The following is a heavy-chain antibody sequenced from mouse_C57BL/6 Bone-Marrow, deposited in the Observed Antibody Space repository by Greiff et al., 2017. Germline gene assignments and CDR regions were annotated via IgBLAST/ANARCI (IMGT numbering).Heavy chain of an antibody. V-gene: IGHV14-4*01. J-gene: IGHJ3*01. D-gene: IGHD1-1*01. CDR3: TNLLLEAY. Sequence: VQLQQSGAELVRPGASVKLSCTASGFNIKDDYMHWVKQRPEQGLEWIGWIDPENGDTEYASKFQGKATITADTSSNTAYLQLSSLTAEDTAVYYWTNLLLEAYWGQGTLVTVSA. CDR1: GFNIKDDY. CDR2: IDPENGDT.